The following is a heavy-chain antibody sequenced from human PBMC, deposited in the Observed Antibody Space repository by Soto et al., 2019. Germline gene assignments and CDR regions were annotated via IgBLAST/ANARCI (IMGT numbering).Heavy chain of an antibody. CDR1: GFTFSSYA. CDR2: ISGSGGST. J-gene: IGHJ5*02. CDR3: AKGPAIIVASQWFDP. Sequence: GGSLRLSCAASGFTFSSYAMSWVRQAPGKGLEWVSAISGSGGSTYYADSVKGRFTISRDNSKNTLYLQMNSLRAEDTAVYYCAKGPAIIVASQWFDPWGQGTLVTVSS. V-gene: IGHV3-23*01. D-gene: IGHD5-12*01.